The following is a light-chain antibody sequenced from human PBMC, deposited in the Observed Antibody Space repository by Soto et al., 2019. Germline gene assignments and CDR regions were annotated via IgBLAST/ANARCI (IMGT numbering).Light chain of an antibody. V-gene: IGKV3D-15*01. CDR2: GAT. CDR3: QQYKKWPPLT. J-gene: IGKJ4*01. Sequence: EIVMTQTPATLSVSPGERATLSCRASQSVNSDLAWYQQKPGQAPRLLIYGATTRATGIPARFSGSGSGTEFSLTISSLQSEDFALYYCQQYKKWPPLTFGGGTKVDI. CDR1: QSVNSD.